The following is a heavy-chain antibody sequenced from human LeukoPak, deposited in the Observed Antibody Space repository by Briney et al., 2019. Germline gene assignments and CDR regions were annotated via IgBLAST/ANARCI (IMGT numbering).Heavy chain of an antibody. V-gene: IGHV3-48*01. CDR3: ARDLRGYCSGTSCYDNWFDP. D-gene: IGHD2-2*01. J-gene: IGHJ5*02. Sequence: GGSLRLSCAASGFTFSSYSMNWVRQAPGKGLEWVSYVSSSGGTIYYADSVKGRFTISRDNAKNSLYLQMNSLRAEDTAVYYCARDLRGYCSGTSCYDNWFDPWGQGTLVTVSS. CDR2: VSSSGGTI. CDR1: GFTFSSYS.